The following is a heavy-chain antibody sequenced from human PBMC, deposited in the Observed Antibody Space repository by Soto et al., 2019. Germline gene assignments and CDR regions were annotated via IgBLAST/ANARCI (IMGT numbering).Heavy chain of an antibody. D-gene: IGHD3-10*01. CDR3: ARDRYYGSGTYYNFYSGMDV. Sequence: SETLSLTCTVSGGSINSGDYYWTWVRQPPGKCLEWIGNIFHSGSTYYTPSLQSRVTISLDTSKNHFSLKLSSVTPADTAVYYCARDRYYGSGTYYNFYSGMDVWGQGTTVTVYS. J-gene: IGHJ6*02. CDR2: IFHSGST. CDR1: GGSINSGDYY. V-gene: IGHV4-30-4*01.